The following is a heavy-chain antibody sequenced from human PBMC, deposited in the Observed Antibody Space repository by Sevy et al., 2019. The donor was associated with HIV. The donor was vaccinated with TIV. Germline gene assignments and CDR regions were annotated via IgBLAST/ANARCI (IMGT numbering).Heavy chain of an antibody. J-gene: IGHJ4*02. D-gene: IGHD1-20*01. CDR2: ISGSGSYT. Sequence: GGSLRLSCAASGVIFNSHAMSWVRQAPGKGLEWVSTISGSGSYTYYSDSVKGRFSISRDNSKNTVYLQMNSLRAEDTAVYYCTNRGIVIITGFDYWGQGTLVTVSS. CDR1: GVIFNSHA. CDR3: TNRGIVIITGFDY. V-gene: IGHV3-23*01.